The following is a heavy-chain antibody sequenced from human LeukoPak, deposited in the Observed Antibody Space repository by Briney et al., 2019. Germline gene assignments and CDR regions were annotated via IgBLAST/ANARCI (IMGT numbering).Heavy chain of an antibody. CDR3: ASLYYYGSGSPPREYYFDY. CDR1: GGSISSYY. J-gene: IGHJ4*02. Sequence: PSETLSLTCSVSGGSISSYYWSWIRQPPGKGLEWIGEINHSGSTYYNPSLKSRVTISVDTSKNQFSLKLSSVTAADTAVYYCASLYYYGSGSPPREYYFDYWGQGTLVTVSS. V-gene: IGHV4-34*09. D-gene: IGHD3-10*01. CDR2: INHSGST.